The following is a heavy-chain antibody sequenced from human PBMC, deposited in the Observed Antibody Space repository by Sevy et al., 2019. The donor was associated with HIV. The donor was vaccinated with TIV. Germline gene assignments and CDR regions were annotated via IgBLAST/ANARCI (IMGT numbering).Heavy chain of an antibody. CDR3: AREQILCSSTSCYDGGFDY. V-gene: IGHV1-2*02. CDR2: INPNSGGT. Sequence: ASVKVSCKASGYTFTGYYMHWVRQAPGQGLEWVGWINPNSGGTNYAQKFQGRVTMTRDTSISTAYMELSRLTSDDTAVYYCAREQILCSSTSCYDGGFDYWGQGTLVTVSS. D-gene: IGHD2-2*01. J-gene: IGHJ4*02. CDR1: GYTFTGYY.